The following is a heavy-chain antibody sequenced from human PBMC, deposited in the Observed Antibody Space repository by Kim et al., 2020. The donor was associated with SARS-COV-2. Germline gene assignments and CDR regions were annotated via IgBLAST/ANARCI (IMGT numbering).Heavy chain of an antibody. J-gene: IGHJ6*02. CDR2: ISSSDNTI. V-gene: IGHV3-11*01. D-gene: IGHD2-8*01. Sequence: GGSLRLSCAASGFTFSDYYMSWIRQAPGKGLEWVSYISSSDNTIYYADSVKGRFTISRDNAKNSLYLQMNSLRAEDTAVYYCAGGRKKYCTNGVCYSSPANGSGMDVWGQGTTVTVSS. CDR1: GFTFSDYY. CDR3: AGGRKKYCTNGVCYSSPANGSGMDV.